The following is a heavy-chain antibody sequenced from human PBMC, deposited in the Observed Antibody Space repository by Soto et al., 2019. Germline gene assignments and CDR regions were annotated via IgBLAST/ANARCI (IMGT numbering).Heavy chain of an antibody. CDR3: TTDDLFRYSDWYPC. V-gene: IGHV3-15*01. Sequence: GGSLRLSCAGSGFPFSSAWMTWVRQAPGRGLEWVGRIKSNPDGGTAAYAAPVKGRFTISRDDSNNTLYLQMSSLKTADTAMYYCTTDDLFRYSDWYPCWGQGTMVTVYS. CDR2: IKSNPDGGTA. D-gene: IGHD3-9*01. CDR1: GFPFSSAW. J-gene: IGHJ4*02.